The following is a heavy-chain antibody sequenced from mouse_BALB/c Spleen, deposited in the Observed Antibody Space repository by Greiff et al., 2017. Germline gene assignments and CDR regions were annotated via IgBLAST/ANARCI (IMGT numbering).Heavy chain of an antibody. CDR1: GYTFTSYV. V-gene: IGHV1-14*01. D-gene: IGHD2-14*01. CDR2: INPYNDGT. Sequence: EVQLQQSGPELVKPGASVKMSCKASGYTFTSYVMHWVKQKPGQGLEWIGYINPYNDGTKYNEKFKGKATLTSDKSSSTAYMELSSLTSEDSAVYYCARFYRYDVGYAMDYWGQGTSVTVSS. CDR3: ARFYRYDVGYAMDY. J-gene: IGHJ4*01.